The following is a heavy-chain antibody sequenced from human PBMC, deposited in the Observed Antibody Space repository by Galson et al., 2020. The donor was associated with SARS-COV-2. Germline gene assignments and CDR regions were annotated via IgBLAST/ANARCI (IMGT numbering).Heavy chain of an antibody. Sequence: GGSLRLSCAASGFTVSSNYMSWVRQAPGKGLEWVSVIDSGGSTYYADPVKGRFTISRHNSKNTLYLQMNSLRAEDTAVYYCARVRGDYGGLGQMQPYYYMDVWGKGTTVTVSS. V-gene: IGHV3-53*04. CDR2: IDSGGST. CDR1: GFTVSSNY. D-gene: IGHD4-17*01. CDR3: ARVRGDYGGLGQMQPYYYMDV. J-gene: IGHJ6*03.